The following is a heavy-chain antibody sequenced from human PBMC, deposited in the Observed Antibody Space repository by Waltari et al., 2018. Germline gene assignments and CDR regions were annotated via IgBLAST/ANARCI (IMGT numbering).Heavy chain of an antibody. V-gene: IGHV3-74*03. Sequence: VQLQQWGAGLLKPSETLSLTCAVYGGSFSGYYWMHWVRQGPGKGLVWVSRINSDGSSTKYADAVKGRFTISRDNAKNTLHLQMNSLRAEDTAVYYCARAATIPAAGTGWYFDLWGRGTLVTVSS. J-gene: IGHJ2*01. CDR3: ARAATIPAAGTGWYFDL. CDR1: GGSFSGYYW. CDR2: INSDGSST. D-gene: IGHD6-13*01.